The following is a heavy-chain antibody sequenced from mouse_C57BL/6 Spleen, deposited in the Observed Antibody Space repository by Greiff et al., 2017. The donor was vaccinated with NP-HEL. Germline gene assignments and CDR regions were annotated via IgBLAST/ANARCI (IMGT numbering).Heavy chain of an antibody. CDR2: IDPSNSYT. J-gene: IGHJ3*01. CDR3: ARDYGISYLAMAY. Sequence: VQLQQSGAELVMPGASVKLSCKASGYTFTSYWMHWVKQRPGQGLEWIGEIDPSNSYTNYNQKFKGKATLTVDKSSSTAYMQLSSLTSEDSAVYYCARDYGISYLAMAYWGQGTLVTVSA. D-gene: IGHD1-1*01. V-gene: IGHV1-69*01. CDR1: GYTFTSYW.